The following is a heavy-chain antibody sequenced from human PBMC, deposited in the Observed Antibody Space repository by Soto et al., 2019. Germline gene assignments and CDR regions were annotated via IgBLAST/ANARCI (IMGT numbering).Heavy chain of an antibody. J-gene: IGHJ6*02. V-gene: IGHV3-21*01. CDR2: ISSSSSYI. D-gene: IGHD4-17*01. CDR3: ARGYGGDYYYYGMDV. CDR1: GFTFSSYS. Sequence: KPGGSLRLSCAASGFTFSSYSMNWVRQAPGKGLEWVSSISSSSSYIYYADSVKGRFTISRDNAKNSLYLQMNSLRAEDTAVYYCARGYGGDYYYYGMDVWGQGTTVTVSS.